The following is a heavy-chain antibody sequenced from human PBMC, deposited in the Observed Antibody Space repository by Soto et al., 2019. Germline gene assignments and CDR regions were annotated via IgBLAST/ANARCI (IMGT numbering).Heavy chain of an antibody. D-gene: IGHD2-15*01. Sequence: ASVQVSCKASGYTFTRYNVHWVRQAPGQGLEWMAIINPSGGTTYYVQKFEGRVTMTTVTSTSTVYMELSSLRSDDTAVYYCARVRGGGSEYYFDYWGQGTLVTVSS. J-gene: IGHJ4*02. CDR1: GYTFTRYN. V-gene: IGHV1-46*01. CDR2: INPSGGTT. CDR3: ARVRGGGSEYYFDY.